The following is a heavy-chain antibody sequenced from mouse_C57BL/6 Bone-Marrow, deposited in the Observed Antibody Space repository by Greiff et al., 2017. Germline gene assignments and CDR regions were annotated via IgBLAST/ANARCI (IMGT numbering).Heavy chain of an antibody. CDR1: GYTFTSYW. V-gene: IGHV1-69*01. Sequence: VQLQQPGAELVMPGASVKLSCKASGYTFTSYWMHWVKQRPGQGLEWIGEIDPSDSYTNYNQKFKGKSTLTVDKSSSTAYMQLSSLTSEDSAVYYCARGWLLQDYYAMDYWGQGTSVTLSS. D-gene: IGHD2-3*01. J-gene: IGHJ4*01. CDR3: ARGWLLQDYYAMDY. CDR2: IDPSDSYT.